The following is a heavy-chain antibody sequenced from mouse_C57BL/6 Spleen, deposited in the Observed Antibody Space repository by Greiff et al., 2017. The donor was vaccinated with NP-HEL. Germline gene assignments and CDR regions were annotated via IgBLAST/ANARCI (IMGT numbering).Heavy chain of an antibody. CDR1: GYTFTSYW. D-gene: IGHD1-1*01. V-gene: IGHV1-69*01. Sequence: QVQLQQPGAELVMPGASVKLSCKASGYTFTSYWMHWVKQRPGQGLEWIGEIDPSDSYTNYNQKFKGKSTLTVDKSSSTAYMQLSSLTSEDSAVYYWARLSGSSYEGYFDVWGTGTTVTVSS. CDR3: ARLSGSSYEGYFDV. CDR2: IDPSDSYT. J-gene: IGHJ1*03.